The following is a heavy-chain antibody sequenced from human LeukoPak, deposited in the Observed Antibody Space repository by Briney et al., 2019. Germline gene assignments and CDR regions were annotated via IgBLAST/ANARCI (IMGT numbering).Heavy chain of an antibody. D-gene: IGHD3-3*01. V-gene: IGHV4-39*01. J-gene: IGHJ4*02. CDR1: GGSISSSSYY. CDR2: IYYSGST. CDR3: ARRFLEWSPDDY. Sequence: SETLSLTCTVSGGSISSSSYYWGWIRQPPGKGLEWIGSIYYSGSTYYNPSLKSRVTISVDTSKNQFSLKLSSVTAADTAVYYCARRFLEWSPDDYWGQGTLVTASS.